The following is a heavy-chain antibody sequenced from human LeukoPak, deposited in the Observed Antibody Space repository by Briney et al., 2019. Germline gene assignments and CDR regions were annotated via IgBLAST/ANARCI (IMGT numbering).Heavy chain of an antibody. CDR3: ARGRGGSGCIHDY. CDR1: GGSISSRPYS. Sequence: PSETLSLTCTVSGGSISSRPYSWGWIRQPPGKGLEWIGEINHSGSTNYNPSLKSRVTISVDTSKNQFSLKLSSVTAADTAVYYCARGRGGSGCIHDYWGQGTLVTVSS. CDR2: INHSGST. V-gene: IGHV4-39*07. J-gene: IGHJ4*02. D-gene: IGHD6-19*01.